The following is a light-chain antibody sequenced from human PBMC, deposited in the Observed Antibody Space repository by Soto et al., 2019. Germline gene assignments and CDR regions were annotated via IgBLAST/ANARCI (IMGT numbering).Light chain of an antibody. CDR1: SSDVGAYDL. V-gene: IGLV2-14*02. Sequence: QSALTQPASVSGSPGQSITISCIGTSSDVGAYDLVSWYQQHPGTAPRLIIYEVSNRPSGVSNRFSGSKSGNTASLTISGLRAEDEGDYFCSSFTGTSALILFGGGTKLTVL. J-gene: IGLJ2*01. CDR2: EVS. CDR3: SSFTGTSALIL.